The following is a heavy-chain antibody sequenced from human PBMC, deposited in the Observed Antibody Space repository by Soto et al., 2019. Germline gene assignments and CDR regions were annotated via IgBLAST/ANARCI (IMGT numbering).Heavy chain of an antibody. D-gene: IGHD4-17*01. CDR1: GDSINSDN. CDR3: AGRNGDYPRIYYFDY. V-gene: IGHV4-59*01. J-gene: IGHJ4*02. CDR2: VTSSGPT. Sequence: ASETLSLTCSVSGDSINSDNWSWIRQSPGKGLEWIGHVTSSGPTYISPSLKGRVTISVDTSKNQFFLSLSSVTAADTAIYYCAGRNGDYPRIYYFDYWGQGTLVTVSS.